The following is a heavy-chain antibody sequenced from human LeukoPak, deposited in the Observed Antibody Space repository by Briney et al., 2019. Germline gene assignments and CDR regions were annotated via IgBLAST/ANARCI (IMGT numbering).Heavy chain of an antibody. CDR1: GGSISSYY. D-gene: IGHD2-8*01. Sequence: SETLSLTCTVSGGSISSYYWSWIRQPPGKGLEWIGYIYYSGSTNYNPSLKSRVTISVDTSKNQFSLKLSSVTAADTAVYYCARVGAFTLMDYWGQGTLVTVSS. V-gene: IGHV4-59*08. CDR2: IYYSGST. J-gene: IGHJ4*02. CDR3: ARVGAFTLMDY.